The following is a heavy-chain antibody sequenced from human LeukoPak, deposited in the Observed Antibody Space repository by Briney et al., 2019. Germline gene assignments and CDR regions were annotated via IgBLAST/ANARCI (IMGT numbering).Heavy chain of an antibody. V-gene: IGHV4-34*01. CDR2: INHSGST. CDR3: ARGRLVGGHIVVVTKRLRGIFDY. CDR1: GGSFSGYY. Sequence: KPSETLSLTCAVYGGSFSGYYWSWIRQPPGKGLEWIGEINHSGSTNYNPSLKSRVTISVDTSKNQFSLKLSSVTAADTAVYYCARGRLVGGHIVVVTKRLRGIFDYWGQGTLVTVSS. J-gene: IGHJ4*02. D-gene: IGHD2-21*02.